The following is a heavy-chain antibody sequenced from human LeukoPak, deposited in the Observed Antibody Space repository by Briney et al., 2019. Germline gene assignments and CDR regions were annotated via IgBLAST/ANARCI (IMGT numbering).Heavy chain of an antibody. CDR3: ARGAPGY. J-gene: IGHJ4*02. V-gene: IGHV4-59*12. CDR2: IYYTGST. CDR1: GGAITNYY. Sequence: SETLSLTCGVSGGAITNYYWNWIRQAPGKGLEWLGYIYYTGSTTYNPSVKSRITISLDTSKKQISLKLSSVTAADTAVYYCARGAPGYWSQGTLVTVSS.